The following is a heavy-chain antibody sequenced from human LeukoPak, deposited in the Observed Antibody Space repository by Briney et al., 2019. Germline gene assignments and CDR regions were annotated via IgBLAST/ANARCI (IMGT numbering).Heavy chain of an antibody. CDR2: MNPNSGNT. J-gene: IGHJ4*02. CDR3: ARDPHSQYYDSSGYLDY. V-gene: IGHV1-8*03. Sequence: ASVKVSCKASGYTFTSYDINWVRQATGQGLEWMGWMNPNSGNTGYAQKFQGRVTITRNTSISTAYMELSSLRSEDTAVYYCARDPHSQYYDSSGYLDYWGQGTLVTVSS. D-gene: IGHD3-22*01. CDR1: GYTFTSYD.